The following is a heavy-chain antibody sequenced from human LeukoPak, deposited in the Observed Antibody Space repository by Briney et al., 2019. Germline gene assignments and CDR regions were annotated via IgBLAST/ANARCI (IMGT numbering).Heavy chain of an antibody. CDR2: ISATGDNT. CDR1: QFTFSNYA. D-gene: IGHD3-9*01. Sequence: PGGCLRLCCAASQFTFSNYAMNWVRQAPGRGLEWVSGISATGDNTYYADSVKGRFTISRDNSKSTLYLQMNSLRVEDTAIYYCARGYYHILTGLGYWSQGTLVTVSS. V-gene: IGHV3-23*01. J-gene: IGHJ4*02. CDR3: ARGYYHILTGLGY.